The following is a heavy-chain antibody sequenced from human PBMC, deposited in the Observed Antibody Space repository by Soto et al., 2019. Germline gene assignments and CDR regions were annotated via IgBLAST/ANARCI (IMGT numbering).Heavy chain of an antibody. CDR2: ISGSGDST. D-gene: IGHD3-3*02. CDR3: AKDRRGRTFLEWLLVAFDY. Sequence: EVQLLESGGGLVQPGGSLRLSCAASGFTFNNYAMSWVRQAPGKGLEWVSSISGSGDSTYYADSVKGRFTISRDNSKNTLFLLMNSLRDEDTAVYYCAKDRRGRTFLEWLLVAFDYWGQGTLVTVSS. CDR1: GFTFNNYA. V-gene: IGHV3-23*01. J-gene: IGHJ4*02.